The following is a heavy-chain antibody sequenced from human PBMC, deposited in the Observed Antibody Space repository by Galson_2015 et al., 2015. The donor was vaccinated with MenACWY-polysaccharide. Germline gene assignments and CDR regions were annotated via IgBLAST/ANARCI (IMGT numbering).Heavy chain of an antibody. CDR1: GFSFSTYA. J-gene: IGHJ3*02. CDR2: ISGSGGGT. D-gene: IGHD2-2*01. CDR3: AKGNIGCTSASCFAFDI. V-gene: IGHV3-23*01. Sequence: SLRLSCAASGFSFSTYAMTWVRQAPGKGLEWVSAISGSGGGTKYADSVKGRFTISRDNSKNTLYLQMNSLRAEDTALYYCAKGNIGCTSASCFAFDIWGQGTMVTVSS.